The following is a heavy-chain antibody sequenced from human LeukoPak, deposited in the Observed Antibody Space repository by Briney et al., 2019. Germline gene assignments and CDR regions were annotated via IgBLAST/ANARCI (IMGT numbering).Heavy chain of an antibody. V-gene: IGHV1-69*05. D-gene: IGHD1-7*01. CDR3: ARGATGTTSGVDWFDP. J-gene: IGHJ5*02. CDR1: GGTFSSYA. CDR2: IIPIFGTA. Sequence: SVKVSCKASGGTFSSYAISWVRQAPGQGLEWMGGIIPIFGTANYAQKLQGRVTMTRDTSTSTVYMELSSLRSEDTAVYYCARGATGTTSGVDWFDPWGQGTLVTVSS.